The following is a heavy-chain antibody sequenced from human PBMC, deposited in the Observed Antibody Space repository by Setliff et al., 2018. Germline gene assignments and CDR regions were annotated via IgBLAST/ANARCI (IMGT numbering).Heavy chain of an antibody. Sequence: PSETLSLTCAVYGGSFSGYYWSWIRQPPGKGLEWIGEINHSGSTNYNPSLKSRVTISVDTSKNQFSLKLGSVTAADTAMYYCARILGYCSGGSCYVPYWGQGTLVTVSS. D-gene: IGHD2-15*01. V-gene: IGHV4-34*01. CDR3: ARILGYCSGGSCYVPY. CDR2: INHSGST. CDR1: GGSFSGYY. J-gene: IGHJ4*02.